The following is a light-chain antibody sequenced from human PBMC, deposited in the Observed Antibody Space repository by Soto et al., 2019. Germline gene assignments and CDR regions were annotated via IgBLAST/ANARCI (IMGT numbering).Light chain of an antibody. J-gene: IGKJ3*01. CDR1: QSVSSSY. CDR2: GAS. V-gene: IGKV3-20*01. CDR3: QQYCRSPFT. Sequence: EFVLTQSPGTLSLSPGERATLSCRASQSVSSSYLAWYQQKPGQAPRLLIYGASSRATGIPDWFSGSGSGTDFTLTISRLELEDFAGYYCQQYCRSPFTFGPGTKVDIK.